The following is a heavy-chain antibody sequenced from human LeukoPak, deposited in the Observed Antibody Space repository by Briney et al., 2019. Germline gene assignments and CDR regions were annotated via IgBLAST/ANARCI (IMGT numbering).Heavy chain of an antibody. CDR1: GFTFSSYA. CDR2: ILYDGGHK. Sequence: TGRSLRLSCAASGFTFSSYAMHWVRQAPGKGLEWVAVILYDGGHKSYADSVKGRFSISRDNSKNTLYLQMNSLRAEDAAVYYCARDLRLYSSSEHFDYWGQGTLVTVSS. CDR3: ARDLRLYSSSEHFDY. J-gene: IGHJ4*02. D-gene: IGHD6-13*01. V-gene: IGHV3-30*01.